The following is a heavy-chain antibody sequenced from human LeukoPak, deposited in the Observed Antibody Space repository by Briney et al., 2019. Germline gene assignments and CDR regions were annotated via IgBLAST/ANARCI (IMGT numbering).Heavy chain of an antibody. CDR3: ARDRWPAAMGGHYYYYMDV. J-gene: IGHJ6*03. V-gene: IGHV4-4*07. D-gene: IGHD2-2*01. Sequence: SETLSLTCTVSGGSISSYYWSWIRQPAGKGLEWIGRIYSGGSTNYSPSLKSRVTISVDTSKNQFSLKLTSVAAADTAVYYCARDRWPAAMGGHYYYYMDVWGKGTTVTVSS. CDR2: IYSGGST. CDR1: GGSISSYY.